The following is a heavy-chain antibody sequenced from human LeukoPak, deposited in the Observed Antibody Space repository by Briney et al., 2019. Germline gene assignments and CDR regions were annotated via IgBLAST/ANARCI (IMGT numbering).Heavy chain of an antibody. CDR2: ISAYNGNT. V-gene: IGHV1-18*01. CDR1: GYTFTSYG. D-gene: IGHD3-22*01. CDR3: ARALNYDSSGYYFGPYFDY. J-gene: IGHJ4*02. Sequence: GASVKVSCKASGYTFTSYGISWVRQAPGQGLEWMGWISAYNGNTNYAQKLQGRVTMTTDTSTSTAYMELRSLRSDDTAVYYCARALNYDSSGYYFGPYFDYWGQGTLVTVSS.